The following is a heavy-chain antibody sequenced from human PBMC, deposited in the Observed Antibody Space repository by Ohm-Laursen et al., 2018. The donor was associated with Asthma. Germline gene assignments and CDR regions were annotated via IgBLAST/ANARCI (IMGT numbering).Heavy chain of an antibody. CDR1: GFTFSTYA. CDR3: TRQVVAAAGTYYYYYGMDV. Sequence: SLRLSCAASGFTFSTYAMNWVRQAPGQGLEWVSVISGSGGTTYYADSVEGRFTISRDNAKNSVYLQMNSLKTEDTAVYYCTRQVVAAAGTYYYYYGMDVWGQGTTVTVSS. D-gene: IGHD6-13*01. V-gene: IGHV3-23*01. J-gene: IGHJ6*02. CDR2: ISGSGGTT.